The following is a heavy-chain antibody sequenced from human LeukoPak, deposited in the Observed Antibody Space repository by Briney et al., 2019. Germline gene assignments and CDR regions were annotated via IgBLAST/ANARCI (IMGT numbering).Heavy chain of an antibody. CDR3: ARHCDLTSNWFDP. CDR2: IYYSGST. V-gene: IGHV4-59*01. CDR1: GGSISSYY. D-gene: IGHD3-3*01. Sequence: SETLSLTCAVSGGSISSYYWSWIRQPPGGGLEWIGYIYYSGSTNYNPSLKSRVTISVDTSKNQFSLKLSSVTAADTAAYYCARHCDLTSNWFDPWGQGTLVTVSS. J-gene: IGHJ5*02.